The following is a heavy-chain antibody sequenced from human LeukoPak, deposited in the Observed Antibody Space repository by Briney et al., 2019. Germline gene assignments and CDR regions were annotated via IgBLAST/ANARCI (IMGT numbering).Heavy chain of an antibody. CDR1: GGSISTSNYY. J-gene: IGHJ4*02. Sequence: SETLSLTCTVSGGSISTSNYYWGWIRQPPGKGLEWIGNIFYSGSTYYGPSLKSRLTISLDTSRNQFSLKLNSVTAADTAVFYCARRQWLVSDFDYWGQGTLVTVSS. V-gene: IGHV4-39*07. D-gene: IGHD6-19*01. CDR3: ARRQWLVSDFDY. CDR2: IFYSGST.